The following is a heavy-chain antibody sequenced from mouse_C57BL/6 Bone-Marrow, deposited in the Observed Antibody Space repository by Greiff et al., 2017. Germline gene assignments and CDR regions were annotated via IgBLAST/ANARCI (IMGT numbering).Heavy chain of an antibody. CDR1: GFTFSDYY. J-gene: IGHJ2*01. D-gene: IGHD5-1*01. CDR3: AREALPGLFDD. Sequence: EVKLVESEGGLVQPGSSMKLSCTASGFTFSDYYMAWVRQVPEKGLEWVANINYDGSSTYYLDSLKSRFIISRDNAKNILYLQMSSLKSEDTATYYCAREALPGLFDDWGQGTTRTVSS. CDR2: INYDGSST. V-gene: IGHV5-16*01.